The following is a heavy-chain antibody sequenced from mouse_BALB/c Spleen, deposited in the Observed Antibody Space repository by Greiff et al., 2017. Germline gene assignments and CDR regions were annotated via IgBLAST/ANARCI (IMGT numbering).Heavy chain of an antibody. Sequence: QVQLQQSGAELVRPGVSVKISCKGSGYTFTDYAMHWVKQSHAKSLEWIGVISTYYGDASYNQKFKGKATMTVDKSSSTAYMELARLTSEDSAIYYCAKGIRYDPYYYAMDYWGQGTSVTVSS. J-gene: IGHJ4*01. CDR2: ISTYYGDA. CDR1: GYTFTDYA. D-gene: IGHD2-14*01. V-gene: IGHV1S137*01. CDR3: AKGIRYDPYYYAMDY.